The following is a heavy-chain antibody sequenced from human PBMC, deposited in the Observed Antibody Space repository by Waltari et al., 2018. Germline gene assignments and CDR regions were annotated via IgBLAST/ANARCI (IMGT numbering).Heavy chain of an antibody. Sequence: EAQLVQSGGGLVQPGGSLPLSCAASGFTLSRFWLTWIRQAPGQGLQWVAHIGPDGSDKYYVDSVKGRFTISRDNAENSLLLQMSSLRVEDTALYYCVGWNDPINSWGQGTLVAVSS. CDR1: GFTLSRFW. J-gene: IGHJ4*02. D-gene: IGHD1-1*01. CDR2: IGPDGSDK. CDR3: VGWNDPINS. V-gene: IGHV3-7*01.